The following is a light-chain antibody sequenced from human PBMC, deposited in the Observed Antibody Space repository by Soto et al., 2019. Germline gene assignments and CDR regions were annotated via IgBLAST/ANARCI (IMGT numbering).Light chain of an antibody. CDR2: AAS. CDR1: QTISSW. V-gene: IGKV1-12*01. Sequence: DIQMTQSRSTVSGSARDRVTITCRASQTISSWLAWYQQKPGKAPKLLIYAASSLQSGVPPRFSGSGSGTDFNLTISSLQTEDFAIYYCLQANRVPLSFGQGTRLEIK. CDR3: LQANRVPLS. J-gene: IGKJ5*01.